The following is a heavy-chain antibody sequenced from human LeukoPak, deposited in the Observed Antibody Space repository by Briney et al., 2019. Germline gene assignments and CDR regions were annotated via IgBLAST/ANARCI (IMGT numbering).Heavy chain of an antibody. CDR1: GDSVSNYY. D-gene: IGHD1-14*01. CDR2: IYHSGST. Sequence: SEILSLTCTVSGDSVSNYYWTWIRQPPGKGLEWIGEIYHSGSTNYNPSLKSRVTISVDKSKNQFSLKLSSVTAADTAVYYCARWYPSRYAFDIWGQGTMVTVSS. J-gene: IGHJ3*02. V-gene: IGHV4-59*02. CDR3: ARWYPSRYAFDI.